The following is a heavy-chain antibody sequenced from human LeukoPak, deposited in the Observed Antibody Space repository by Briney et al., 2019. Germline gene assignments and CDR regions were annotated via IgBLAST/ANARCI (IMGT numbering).Heavy chain of an antibody. CDR1: GGSISSSSYY. V-gene: IGHV4-39*07. CDR3: ARGRPPRFGELFTWFDP. CDR2: IYYSGST. Sequence: SETLSLTCTVSGGSISSSSYYWGWIRQPPGKGLEWIGSIYYSGSTYYNPSLKSRVTISVDTSKNQFSLKLSSVTAADTAVYYCARGRPPRFGELFTWFDPWGQGTLVTVSS. D-gene: IGHD3-10*01. J-gene: IGHJ5*02.